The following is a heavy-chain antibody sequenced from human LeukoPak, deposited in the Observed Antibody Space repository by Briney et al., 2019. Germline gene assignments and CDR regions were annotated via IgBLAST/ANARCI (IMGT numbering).Heavy chain of an antibody. CDR1: GFTFSDYY. Sequence: GGSLRLSCAASGFTFSDYYMSWIRQAPGKGLECVSYISSSTGYTNYADSVEGRFTISRDNAKNSLYLQMNSLRAEDTAVYYCAGDLGSHSAYFDFWGQGALVTVSS. V-gene: IGHV3-11*05. J-gene: IGHJ4*02. CDR3: AGDLGSHSAYFDF. CDR2: ISSSTGYT. D-gene: IGHD2-21*01.